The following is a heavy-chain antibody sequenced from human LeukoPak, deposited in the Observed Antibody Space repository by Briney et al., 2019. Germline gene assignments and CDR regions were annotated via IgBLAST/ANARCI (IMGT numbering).Heavy chain of an antibody. CDR1: GGSFSGYY. J-gene: IGHJ4*02. CDR2: INHSGST. V-gene: IGHV4-34*01. D-gene: IGHD6-19*01. Sequence: PSETLSLTCAVYGGSFSGYYWSWIRQPPGKGLEWIGEINHSGSTNYNPSLKSRVTISVDTSKNQFSLKLSSVTAADTAVYYCARERRRGYSSGWSFGYWGQGTLVTVSS. CDR3: ARERRRGYSSGWSFGY.